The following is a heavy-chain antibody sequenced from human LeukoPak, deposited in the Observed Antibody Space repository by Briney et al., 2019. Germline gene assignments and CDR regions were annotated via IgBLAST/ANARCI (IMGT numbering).Heavy chain of an antibody. CDR1: GFTFSDYY. CDR3: ARDRLRSRYDILTGYYY. V-gene: IGHV3-11*01. J-gene: IGHJ4*02. Sequence: GGSLRLSCAASGFTFSDYYMSWIRQAPGKGLEWVSYISSSGSTIYYADSVKGRFTISRDNAKNSLYLQMNSLRAEDTAVYYCARDRLRSRYDILTGYYYRGQGTLVTVSS. CDR2: ISSSGSTI. D-gene: IGHD3-9*01.